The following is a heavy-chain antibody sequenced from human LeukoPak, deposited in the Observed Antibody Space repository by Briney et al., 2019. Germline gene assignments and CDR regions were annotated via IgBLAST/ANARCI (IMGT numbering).Heavy chain of an antibody. CDR2: ISDSGGST. V-gene: IGHV3-23*01. CDR3: AKVAYSDFWRAHFDY. J-gene: IGHJ4*02. Sequence: RPGGSLRLSCAASGFTFSNYAMSWVRQAPGKGLEWVSGISDSGGSTYYADSVKGRFTISRDNSKNTLYLQMNSLRAEDTAVYYCAKVAYSDFWRAHFDYWGQGTLVTVSS. CDR1: GFTFSNYA. D-gene: IGHD3-3*01.